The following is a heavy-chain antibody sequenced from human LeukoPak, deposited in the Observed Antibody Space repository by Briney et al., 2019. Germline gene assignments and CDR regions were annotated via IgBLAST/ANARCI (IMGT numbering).Heavy chain of an antibody. D-gene: IGHD3-16*01. CDR1: GGSFSGYY. J-gene: IGHJ4*02. CDR3: ARGAAYYDYVWGSYSTRSAHFDY. CDR2: INHSGST. Sequence: SETLSLTCAVYGGSFSGYYWSWIRQPPGKGLEWIGEINHSGSTNYNPSLKSRVTISVDTSKNQFSLKLSSVTVADTAVYYCARGAAYYDYVWGSYSTRSAHFDYWGQGTLVTASS. V-gene: IGHV4-34*01.